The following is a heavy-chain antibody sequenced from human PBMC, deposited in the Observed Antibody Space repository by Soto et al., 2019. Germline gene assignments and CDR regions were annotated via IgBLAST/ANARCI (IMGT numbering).Heavy chain of an antibody. CDR1: GFTFSSYA. CDR3: ARRWLSRYYFDY. Sequence: EVQLVESGGGLVQPGGSLRLSCAASGFTFSSYAMHWVRQAPGKGLEYVSAISSNGGSTYYANSVKGRFTISRDNSKNTLYLQMGSLRAEDMAVYYCARRWLSRYYFDYWGQGTLVTVSS. V-gene: IGHV3-64*01. D-gene: IGHD3-22*01. CDR2: ISSNGGST. J-gene: IGHJ4*02.